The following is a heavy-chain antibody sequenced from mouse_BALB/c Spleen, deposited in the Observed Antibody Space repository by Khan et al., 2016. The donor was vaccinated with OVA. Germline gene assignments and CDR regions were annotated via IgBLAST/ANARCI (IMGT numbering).Heavy chain of an antibody. J-gene: IGHJ3*01. CDR2: ITSGGSF. D-gene: IGHD3-3*01. CDR3: ARAGRWFDY. CDR1: EYSITSGYY. Sequence: EVKLLESGPGLVKPSQSLSLTCSVTEYSITSGYYWNWIRQFPGNKLEWMGYITSGGSFNYSPSLKNRISITRDTSNNQFFLKLNSVTPEDTATYYCARAGRWFDYWGQGTLVTVSA. V-gene: IGHV3-6*02.